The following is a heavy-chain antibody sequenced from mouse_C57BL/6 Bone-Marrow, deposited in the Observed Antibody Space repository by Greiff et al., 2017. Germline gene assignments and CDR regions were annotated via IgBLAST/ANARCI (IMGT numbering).Heavy chain of an antibody. CDR1: GFNIKDYY. CDR3: TDGNYWYFDV. D-gene: IGHD2-1*01. Sequence: VQLQQSGAELVRPGASVKVSCTASGFNIKDYYMHWVKQRPEQGLEWIGRIDPEDGDTEYAPKFQGKATMTADTSSNTAYLQLSSLTSEDTAVYYCTDGNYWYFDVWGTGTTVTVSS. V-gene: IGHV14-1*01. J-gene: IGHJ1*03. CDR2: IDPEDGDT.